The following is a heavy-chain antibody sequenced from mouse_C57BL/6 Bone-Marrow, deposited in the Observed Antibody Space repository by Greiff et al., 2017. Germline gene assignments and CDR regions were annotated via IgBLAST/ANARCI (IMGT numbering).Heavy chain of an antibody. Sequence: VQLQQSGPELVKPGASVKISCKASGYAFSSSWMNWVKQRPGKGLEWIGRIYPGDGDTNYNGKFKGKATLTADKSSSTAYMQLRSLTSEDSAVYFCASPVTTGFAYWGKGTLVTVSA. V-gene: IGHV1-82*01. CDR2: IYPGDGDT. CDR1: GYAFSSSW. D-gene: IGHD2-1*01. J-gene: IGHJ3*01. CDR3: ASPVTTGFAY.